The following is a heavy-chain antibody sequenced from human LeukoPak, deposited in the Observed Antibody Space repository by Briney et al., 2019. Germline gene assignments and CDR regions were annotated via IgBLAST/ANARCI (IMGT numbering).Heavy chain of an antibody. Sequence: GGSLRLSCAASGFTFSSYGMHWVRQAPGKGLEWVAVISYDGSNKYYADSVKGRFTISRDNSKNTLYLQMNSLRAEDTAVYYCAKDPTVVTTRVYYFDYWGQGTLVTVSS. CDR2: ISYDGSNK. CDR3: AKDPTVVTTRVYYFDY. J-gene: IGHJ4*02. V-gene: IGHV3-30*18. D-gene: IGHD4-23*01. CDR1: GFTFSSYG.